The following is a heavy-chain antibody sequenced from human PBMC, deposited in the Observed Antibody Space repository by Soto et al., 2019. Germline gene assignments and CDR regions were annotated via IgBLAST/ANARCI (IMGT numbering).Heavy chain of an antibody. D-gene: IGHD6-6*01. CDR1: GGTFSSYA. CDR3: ARERGDSSSSSPSGSFDY. J-gene: IGHJ4*02. Sequence: QVQLVQSGAEVKKPGSSVKVSCKASGGTFSSYAISWVRQAPGQGLEWMGGIIPIFGTANYAQKFQGRVTITADESTSTAYMELGSRRSEDTAVYYCARERGDSSSSSPSGSFDYWGQGTLVTVSS. V-gene: IGHV1-69*01. CDR2: IIPIFGTA.